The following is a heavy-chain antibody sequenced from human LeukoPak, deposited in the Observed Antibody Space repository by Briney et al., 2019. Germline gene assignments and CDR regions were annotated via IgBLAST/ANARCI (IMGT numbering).Heavy chain of an antibody. Sequence: SETLSLTCTVPGGSISSSSHYWGWIRQPPGKGLEWIGSIYYSGSTHYNPSLKSRVTISVDTSKNQFSLKLSSVTAADTAIYYCARQYGYAYGYFDYWGQGTLVTVSS. V-gene: IGHV4-39*01. J-gene: IGHJ4*02. CDR1: GGSISSSSHY. CDR3: ARQYGYAYGYFDY. CDR2: IYYSGST. D-gene: IGHD4-17*01.